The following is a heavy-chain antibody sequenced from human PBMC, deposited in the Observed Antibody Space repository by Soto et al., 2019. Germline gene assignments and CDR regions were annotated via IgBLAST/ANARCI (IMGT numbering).Heavy chain of an antibody. Sequence: LSLTCTVSGGSVSSGSYYWSWIRQPPGKGLEWIGYIYYSGSTNYNPSLKSRVTISVDTSKNQFSLKLSSVTAADTAVYYCARGPSGSYYNGYHYYYYGMDVWGQGTTVTVSS. CDR2: IYYSGST. J-gene: IGHJ6*02. D-gene: IGHD3-10*01. V-gene: IGHV4-61*01. CDR3: ARGPSGSYYNGYHYYYYGMDV. CDR1: GGSVSSGSYY.